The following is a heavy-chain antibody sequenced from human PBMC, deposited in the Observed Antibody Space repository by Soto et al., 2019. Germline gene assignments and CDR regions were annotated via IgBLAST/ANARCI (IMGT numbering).Heavy chain of an antibody. CDR2: IIPIFGTA. CDR3: NYGVRRGGYGMDV. Sequence: GASVKVSCKASGGTFSSYAISWVRQAPGQGLEWMGGIIPIFGTANYAQKFQGRVTITADKSTSTAYMELSSLRSEDTAVYYCNYGVRRGGYGMDVWGQGTTVTVSS. D-gene: IGHD4-17*01. J-gene: IGHJ6*02. CDR1: GGTFSSYA. V-gene: IGHV1-69*06.